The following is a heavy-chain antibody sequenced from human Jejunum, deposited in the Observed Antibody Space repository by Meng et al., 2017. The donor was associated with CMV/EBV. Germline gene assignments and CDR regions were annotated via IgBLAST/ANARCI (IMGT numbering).Heavy chain of an antibody. V-gene: IGHV4-59*11. CDR1: SITRHY. CDR3: AGPQVRYSYGYKSFDY. Sequence: SITRHYWNWLRQPPGKGLEWIGYIGSTGLSNYTPSLTSRVSMSVDVSNNQFSLTLSSVTAADTAVYYCAGPQVRYSYGYKSFDYWGQGIVGTVSS. CDR2: IGSTGLS. J-gene: IGHJ4*02. D-gene: IGHD5-18*01.